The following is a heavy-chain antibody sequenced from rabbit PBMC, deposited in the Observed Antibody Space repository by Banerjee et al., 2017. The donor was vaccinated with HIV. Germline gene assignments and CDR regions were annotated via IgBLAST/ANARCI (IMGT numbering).Heavy chain of an antibody. CDR3: ARGLLDYVYDYVAYVDL. D-gene: IGHD6-1*01. V-gene: IGHV1S45*01. J-gene: IGHJ6*01. CDR2: IYAGSNDST. CDR1: GFSFSSSYW. Sequence: EESGGGLVQPEGSLTLTCTASGFSFSSSYWICWVRQAPGKGLEWIACIYAGSNDSTYYASWAKGRFTISKTSSTTVTLQMTSLTAADTATYFCARGLLDYVYDYVAYVDLWGPGTLVTVS.